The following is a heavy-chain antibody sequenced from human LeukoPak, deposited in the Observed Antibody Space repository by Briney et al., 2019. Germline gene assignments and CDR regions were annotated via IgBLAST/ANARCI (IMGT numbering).Heavy chain of an antibody. CDR2: ISSSGSTI. CDR1: GFTFSDYY. Sequence: GGSLRLSCAASGFTFSDYYMSWIRQAPGKGLEWVSYISSSGSTIYYADSVKGRFTISRDNAKNSLYLQMNSLRAEDTAVYYCARDRPYYDFWSGYLCYWGQGTLVTVSS. V-gene: IGHV3-11*04. J-gene: IGHJ4*02. CDR3: ARDRPYYDFWSGYLCY. D-gene: IGHD3-3*01.